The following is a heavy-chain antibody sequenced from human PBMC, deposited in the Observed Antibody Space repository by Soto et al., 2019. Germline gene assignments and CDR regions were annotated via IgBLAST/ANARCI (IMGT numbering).Heavy chain of an antibody. CDR3: ARRRMAVVPEY. V-gene: IGHV4-59*01. Sequence: QVQLQESGPGLVKPSETLSLTCAVSGDSISTYYCMWIRQPPGKGLESIGYVYYGRSANYNPSLMSRSLCAAHTSTNQCPLTLRSMTPADTAVSYCARRRMAVVPEYRGQGPLGTASS. CDR1: GDSISTYY. CDR2: VYYGRSA. D-gene: IGHD3-22*01. J-gene: IGHJ4*02.